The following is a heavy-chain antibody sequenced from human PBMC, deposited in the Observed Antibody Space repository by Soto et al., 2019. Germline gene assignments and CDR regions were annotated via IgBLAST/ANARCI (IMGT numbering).Heavy chain of an antibody. CDR2: IIPIFGTA. CDR3: ARAVRVVVVAATHDAFDI. V-gene: IGHV1-69*13. Sequence: SVKVSCKASGYTFTSYGISWVRQAPGQGLEWMGGIIPIFGTANYAQKFQGRVTITADESTSTAYMELSSLRSEDTAVYYCARAVRVVVVAATHDAFDIWGQGTMVTVSS. D-gene: IGHD2-15*01. J-gene: IGHJ3*02. CDR1: GYTFTSYG.